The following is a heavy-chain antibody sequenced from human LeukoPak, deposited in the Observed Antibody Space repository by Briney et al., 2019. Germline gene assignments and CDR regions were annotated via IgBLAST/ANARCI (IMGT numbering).Heavy chain of an antibody. V-gene: IGHV1-69*04. J-gene: IGHJ4*02. CDR1: GGTFSSYA. Sequence: SVKVSCKASGGTFSSYAISWVRQAPGQGLEWMGRIIPILGIANHAQKFQGRVTITADKSTSTAYMELSSLRSEDTAVYYCARVGHCSGGSCYSSRFDYWGQGTLVTVSS. D-gene: IGHD2-15*01. CDR2: IIPILGIA. CDR3: ARVGHCSGGSCYSSRFDY.